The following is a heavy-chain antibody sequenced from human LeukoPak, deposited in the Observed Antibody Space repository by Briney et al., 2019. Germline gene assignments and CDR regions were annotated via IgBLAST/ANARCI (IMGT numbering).Heavy chain of an antibody. CDR1: GGSISSYY. D-gene: IGHD5-24*01. V-gene: IGHV4-59*01. CDR2: IYYSGST. CDR3: ARLVEMATILDY. J-gene: IGHJ4*02. Sequence: SETLSLTCNVSGGSISSYYWSWIRQPPGKGLEWIGYIYYSGSTNYNPSLKSRVTISVDTSKNQFSLKLSSVTAADTAVYNCARLVEMATILDYWGQGTLVTVSS.